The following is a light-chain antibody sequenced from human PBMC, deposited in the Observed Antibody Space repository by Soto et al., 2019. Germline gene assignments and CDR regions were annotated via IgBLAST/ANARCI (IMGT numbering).Light chain of an antibody. J-gene: IGLJ2*01. CDR2: RNN. CDR3: AAWEVGLSGVV. CDR1: SSNIGSKY. Sequence: QSVLTQPPSASGTPGQRVTSSCSGSSSNIGSKYVYWYQQLPGTAPKLLIYRNNQRPSGVPDRFSGSKSGTSASLAIGGLRSEDGADYYGAAWEVGLSGVVFGGGTKVTVL. V-gene: IGLV1-47*01.